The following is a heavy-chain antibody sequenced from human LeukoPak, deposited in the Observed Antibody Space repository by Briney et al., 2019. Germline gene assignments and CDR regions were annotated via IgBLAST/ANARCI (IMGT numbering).Heavy chain of an antibody. J-gene: IGHJ6*02. CDR1: GYTFTGYY. V-gene: IGHV1-2*02. CDR2: INPNSGGT. Sequence: RTSVKVSCKASGYTFTGYYMHWVRQAPGQGLEWMGWINPNSGGTNYAQKFQGRVTITADKSTSTAYMELSSLRSEDTAVYYCARDLQGHNWNVGGYYYGMDVWGQGTTVTVSS. D-gene: IGHD1-20*01. CDR3: ARDLQGHNWNVGGYYYGMDV.